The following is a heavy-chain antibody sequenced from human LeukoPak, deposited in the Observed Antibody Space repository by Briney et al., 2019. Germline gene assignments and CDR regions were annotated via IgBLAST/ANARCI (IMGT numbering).Heavy chain of an antibody. J-gene: IGHJ5*01. D-gene: IGHD3-22*01. CDR2: IGSYGGDT. Sequence: ASVKVSCKATSRISWVRQAPGQGLEWMGWIGSYGGDTYYAQKFQGRVTVTTNTSTSTVYMELRSLRSDDTAVYYCARDLWNFYDDSGYYRDFDSWGQGTLVTVSS. V-gene: IGHV1-18*01. CDR3: ARDLWNFYDDSGYYRDFDS. CDR1: TSR.